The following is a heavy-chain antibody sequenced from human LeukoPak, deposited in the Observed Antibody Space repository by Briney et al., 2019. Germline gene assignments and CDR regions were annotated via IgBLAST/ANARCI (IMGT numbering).Heavy chain of an antibody. CDR2: IYYSGSI. D-gene: IGHD4-17*01. CDR3: ARSSTVTGGAFDS. J-gene: IGHJ4*02. V-gene: IGHV4-59*01. Sequence: PSETLSLTCTVSGVSISPFHWSWIRQPPGKGLEWIGYIYYSGSINYNPSLKSRVTISVDTSRSQFSLKLTSVAAADTAVYYCARSSTVTGGAFDSWGQGTLVTVSS. CDR1: GVSISPFH.